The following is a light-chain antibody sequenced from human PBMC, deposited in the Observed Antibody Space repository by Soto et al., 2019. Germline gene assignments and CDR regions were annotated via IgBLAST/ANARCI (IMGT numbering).Light chain of an antibody. CDR3: QQYNSYSRT. J-gene: IGKJ1*01. CDR1: QDISND. Sequence: DIQMTQSPSSLSASVGDRVTITCRASQDISNDLGWYQQKPGKAPKRLIYPASSFQSGVPSRFSGSGSGTEFTLTISSLQPDDFATYYCQQYNSYSRTFGQGTKVDIK. V-gene: IGKV1-17*01. CDR2: PAS.